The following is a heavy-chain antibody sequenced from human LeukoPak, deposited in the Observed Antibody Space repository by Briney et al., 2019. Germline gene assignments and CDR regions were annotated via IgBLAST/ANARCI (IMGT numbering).Heavy chain of an antibody. Sequence: GGSLRLSCAASGFTFSNYAMTWVRQAPVKGLEWVSTISGRDDSTYYADSVKGRFTISRDNSKNTLYLQMNSLRAEDTAVYYCAKDWDGSGYFSIPNYWGQGTLVTVSS. CDR2: ISGRDDST. J-gene: IGHJ4*02. D-gene: IGHD3-22*01. CDR3: AKDWDGSGYFSIPNY. CDR1: GFTFSNYA. V-gene: IGHV3-23*01.